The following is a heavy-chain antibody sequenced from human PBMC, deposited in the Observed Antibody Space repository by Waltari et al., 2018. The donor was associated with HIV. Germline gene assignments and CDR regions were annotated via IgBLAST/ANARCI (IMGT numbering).Heavy chain of an antibody. CDR2: IIPMFGTP. D-gene: IGHD1-26*01. CDR1: GGSFRRNA. CDR3: TSVDRDQSGSYYIFDY. Sequence: QVRLVQSGAEVKKPGSSVKVSCKVSGGSFRRNAISWVRPAPGQGLEWMGGIIPMFGTPNYARKFQGRVTITADESATTGYLEVKSLRSEDTAIYFCTSVDRDQSGSYYIFDYWGQGTLVTVSS. V-gene: IGHV1-69*01. J-gene: IGHJ4*02.